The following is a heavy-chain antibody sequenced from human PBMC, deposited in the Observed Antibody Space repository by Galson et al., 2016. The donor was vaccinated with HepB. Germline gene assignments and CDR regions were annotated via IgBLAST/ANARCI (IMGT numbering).Heavy chain of an antibody. J-gene: IGHJ6*02. CDR3: AKDGGSSHMIRGVVIPGGLDV. CDR2: IGGSGEKT. CDR1: GFTFNTYV. V-gene: IGHV3-23*01. D-gene: IGHD3-10*01. Sequence: SLRLSCAASGFTFNTYVMTWVRQAPGKGLEWVSTIGGSGEKTSYADSVKGRFTISRDNSKNSLYLQMNSLRAEDTAIYYCAKDGGSSHMIRGVVIPGGLDVWGQGTTVTVSS.